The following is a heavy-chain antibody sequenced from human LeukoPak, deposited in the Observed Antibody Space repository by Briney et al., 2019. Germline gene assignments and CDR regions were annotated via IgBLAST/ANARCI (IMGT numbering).Heavy chain of an antibody. J-gene: IGHJ4*02. D-gene: IGHD3-10*01. CDR2: IKQDASEK. Sequence: GGSLRLSCAASGFTFSNYWMSWVRQAPGKGLEWVANIKQDASEKYYVNSVKGRFTIFRDNAKNSLNLQMNSLRPEDTAVYYCARDGWRFGELSDYWGQGTLVTVSS. CDR1: GFTFSNYW. V-gene: IGHV3-7*04. CDR3: ARDGWRFGELSDY.